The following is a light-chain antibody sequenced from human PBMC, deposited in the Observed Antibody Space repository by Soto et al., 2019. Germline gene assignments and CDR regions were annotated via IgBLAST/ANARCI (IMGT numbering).Light chain of an antibody. CDR3: QQRSNWPPVT. J-gene: IGKJ4*01. CDR1: QSVSSY. Sequence: ESVLTQSPATLSLSPGERATLSCRASQSVSSYLAWYQPKPGQAPRLLIYDASNRATGIPARFSGSGSGTYFTLTISRLAPEDFAVYYCQQRSNWPPVTFGGGTKVEIK. V-gene: IGKV3-11*01. CDR2: DAS.